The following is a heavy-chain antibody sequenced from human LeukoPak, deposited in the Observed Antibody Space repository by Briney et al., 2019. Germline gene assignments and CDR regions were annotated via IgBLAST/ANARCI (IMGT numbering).Heavy chain of an antibody. V-gene: IGHV3-30*19. CDR1: GFTFSTYG. Sequence: GGALRLSCAASGFTFSTYGMHWVRQAPGKGLEWVAVTSYDGGNKYYADSVKGRFTISRDNSKNTLYLQMNSLRAEDTAVYYCARLCGGDCYGFDYWGQGTLVTVSS. J-gene: IGHJ4*02. CDR3: ARLCGGDCYGFDY. D-gene: IGHD2-21*02. CDR2: TSYDGGNK.